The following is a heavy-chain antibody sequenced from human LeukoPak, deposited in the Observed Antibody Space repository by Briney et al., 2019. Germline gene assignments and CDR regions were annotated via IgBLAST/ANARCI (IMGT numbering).Heavy chain of an antibody. CDR2: IYYTGAT. J-gene: IGHJ4*02. CDR3: ARAGYSYGTGYYFDY. D-gene: IGHD5-18*01. CDR1: GGSISSYY. Sequence: SETLSLTCTISGGSISSYYWSWIRLPPGKGLEWIGYIYYTGATYYNPSLKSRVTISLDTSKNQFSLKLSSVTAADAAVYYCARAGYSYGTGYYFDYWGQGALVTVSS. V-gene: IGHV4-59*01.